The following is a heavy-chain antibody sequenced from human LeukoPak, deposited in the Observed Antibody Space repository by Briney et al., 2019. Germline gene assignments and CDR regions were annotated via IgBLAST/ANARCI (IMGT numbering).Heavy chain of an antibody. CDR1: GFTFDDYT. CDR3: ARGGKRWLQSFDY. Sequence: PGGSLRLSCAASGFTFDDYTMHWVRQAPGKGLEWVSLISWNGGATNFADSVKGRFTISRDNSKNSLYLQMNSLRTEDTALYYCARGGKRWLQSFDYWGQGTLATVSS. D-gene: IGHD5-24*01. CDR2: ISWNGGAT. V-gene: IGHV3-43*01. J-gene: IGHJ4*02.